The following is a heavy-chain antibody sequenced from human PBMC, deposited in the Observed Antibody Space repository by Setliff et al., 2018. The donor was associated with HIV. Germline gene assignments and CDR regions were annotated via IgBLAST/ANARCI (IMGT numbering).Heavy chain of an antibody. CDR1: GGTFSSYA. D-gene: IGHD3-22*01. CDR3: ARVSYYYDSSGQGAFDI. J-gene: IGHJ3*02. V-gene: IGHV1-69*05. Sequence: EASVKVSCKASGGTFSSYAISWVRQAPGQGLEWMGGIIPIFGTANYAQKFQGRVTITTDESTSTAYMELSSLRSEDTAVYYCARVSYYYDSSGQGAFDIWGQGTMVTVSS. CDR2: IIPIFGTA.